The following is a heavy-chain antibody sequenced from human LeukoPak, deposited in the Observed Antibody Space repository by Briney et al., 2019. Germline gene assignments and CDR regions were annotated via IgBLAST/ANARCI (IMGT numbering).Heavy chain of an antibody. D-gene: IGHD2-2*02. CDR2: IYYSGST. CDR3: ARCSGSCSSTNCYTLNWFDP. CDR1: GGSISSSSHY. J-gene: IGHJ5*02. Sequence: PSETLSLTCTVSGGSISSSSHYWGWIRQPPGKGLEWIGSIYYSGSTYYNPSLKSRVTISIDTSKNQFSLKLSSVTAADTAVYYCARCSGSCSSTNCYTLNWFDPWGQGTLVTVSS. V-gene: IGHV4-39*01.